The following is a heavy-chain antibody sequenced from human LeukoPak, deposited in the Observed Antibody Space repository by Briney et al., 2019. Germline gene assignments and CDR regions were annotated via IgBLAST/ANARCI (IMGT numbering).Heavy chain of an antibody. J-gene: IGHJ4*02. CDR2: ISSGTSTI. CDR1: GFTFSYHS. CDR3: AKDGIMGIGYCSSTSCYRGEVEGQLVDY. V-gene: IGHV3-48*04. D-gene: IGHD2-2*01. Sequence: PGGSLRLSCAASGFTFSYHSMNWVRLAPGKGLEWLSYISSGTSTIYYADSVKGRFTISRDNAKNSLYLQMNSLRAEDTAVYYCAKDGIMGIGYCSSTSCYRGEVEGQLVDYWGQGTLVTVSS.